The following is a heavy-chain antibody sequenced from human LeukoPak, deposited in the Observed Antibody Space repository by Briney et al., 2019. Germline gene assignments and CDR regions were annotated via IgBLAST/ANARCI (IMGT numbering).Heavy chain of an antibody. CDR3: ARDSDTSSLADP. CDR2: IHPSSGST. D-gene: IGHD2-2*01. CDR1: GYTFTRYY. V-gene: IGHV1-46*01. J-gene: IGHJ5*02. Sequence: ASVKVSCKASGYTFTRYYMHWVRQAPGQGLEWMGIIHPSSGSTSYAQKFEGRVTLTRDTSTSTLYMELISLRSEDTAAYYCARDSDTSSLADPWGQGTLVTVSS.